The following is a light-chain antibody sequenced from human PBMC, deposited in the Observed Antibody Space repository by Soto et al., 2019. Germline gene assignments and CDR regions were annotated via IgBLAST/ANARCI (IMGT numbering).Light chain of an antibody. J-gene: IGKJ4*01. CDR3: QQYQRYPPS. V-gene: IGKV1-16*01. Sequence: DIQMTQSPPSLSASXXDRVXIIFLASEGINIYLAWFQQKPGKAPKXXIYGATSLQRGVPSRFSGSGGDTDFSLTISSLQPEDIATYYCQQYQRYPPSFGGGTKVDIK. CDR2: GAT. CDR1: EGINIY.